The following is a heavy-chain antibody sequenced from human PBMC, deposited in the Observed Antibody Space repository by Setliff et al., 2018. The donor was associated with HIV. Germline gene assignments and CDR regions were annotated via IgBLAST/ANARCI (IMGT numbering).Heavy chain of an antibody. CDR1: GVSINSVLYS. D-gene: IGHD6-6*01. Sequence: PSETLSLTCTVSGVSINSVLYSWTWIRQLPGKGLEWIGYIYYSGNTYYNPSLKSRVTISADTSKNQFSLKLSSVTAADTALYYCASALSIAAPRVWGQGTLVTVSS. CDR3: ASALSIAAPRV. J-gene: IGHJ4*02. CDR2: IYYSGNT. V-gene: IGHV4-31*03.